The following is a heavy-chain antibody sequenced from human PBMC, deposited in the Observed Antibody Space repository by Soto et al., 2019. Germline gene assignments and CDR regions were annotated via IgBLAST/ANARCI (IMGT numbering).Heavy chain of an antibody. D-gene: IGHD3-22*01. CDR2: MYHSGNT. V-gene: IGHV4-31*03. CDR1: GASITSDDFY. J-gene: IGHJ5*02. CDR3: VKYYYDSSGLNWFDP. Sequence: NPSETLSLTCTVSGASITSDDFYCSWIRQHPGKGLEWIGYMYHSGNTYYNPSLRSRLIMSMDPSKNQFSLRLTSVTAADTAVYYCVKYYYDSSGLNWFDPWGPGTLVTAPQ.